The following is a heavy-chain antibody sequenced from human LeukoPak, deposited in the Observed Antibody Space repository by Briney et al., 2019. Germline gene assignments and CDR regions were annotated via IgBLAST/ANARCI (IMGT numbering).Heavy chain of an antibody. CDR2: IYYSGST. Sequence: SETLSLTCTVSGGSISSYYWSWIRQPPGKGLEWIGYIYYSGSTNYNPSLESRVTISVDTSKNQFSLKLSSVTAADTAVYYCARSIAARYYYYGMDVWGQGTTVTVSS. J-gene: IGHJ6*02. CDR1: GGSISSYY. D-gene: IGHD6-6*01. V-gene: IGHV4-59*08. CDR3: ARSIAARYYYYGMDV.